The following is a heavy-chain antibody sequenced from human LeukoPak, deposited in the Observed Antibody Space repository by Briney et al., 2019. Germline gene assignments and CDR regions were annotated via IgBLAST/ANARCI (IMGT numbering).Heavy chain of an antibody. CDR1: GFTFSSYA. CDR2: ISYDGSNK. D-gene: IGHD5-18*01. J-gene: IGHJ4*02. Sequence: QAGGSLRLSCAASGFTFSSYAMHWVRQAPGKGLEWVAVISYDGSNKYYADSVKGRFTISRDNSKNTLYLQMNSLRAEDTAVYYCARGEIQLWLRYFDYWGQGTLVTVSS. CDR3: ARGEIQLWLRYFDY. V-gene: IGHV3-30*04.